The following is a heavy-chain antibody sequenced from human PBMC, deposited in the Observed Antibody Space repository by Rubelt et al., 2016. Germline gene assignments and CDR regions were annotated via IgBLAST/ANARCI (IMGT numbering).Heavy chain of an antibody. J-gene: IGHJ6*02. CDR2: INAGNGNP. CDR1: GYTFTSYA. CDR3: ARKGYGSGMDV. Sequence: QVQLVQSGAEVKKPGASVKVSCKASGYTFTSYAMHWVRQAPGQRLEWMGWINAGNGNPKYSQEFQGRVTITRDPSASTAYMELSSLGSEDPAVYYCARKGYGSGMDVWGQGTTVTVSS. D-gene: IGHD3-16*01. V-gene: IGHV1-3*01.